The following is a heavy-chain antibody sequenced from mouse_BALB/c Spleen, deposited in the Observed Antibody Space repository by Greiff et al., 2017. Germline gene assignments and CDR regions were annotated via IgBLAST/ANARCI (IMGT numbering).Heavy chain of an antibody. J-gene: IGHJ4*01. V-gene: IGHV1-54*01. Sequence: QVQLKQSGAELVRPGTSVKVSCKASGYAFTNYLIEWVKQRPGQGLEWIGVINPGSGGTNYNEKFKGKATLTADKSSSTAYMQLSSLTSDDSAVYFCARNYGNYDAMDYWGQGTSVTVSS. CDR2: INPGSGGT. CDR1: GYAFTNYL. D-gene: IGHD2-1*01. CDR3: ARNYGNYDAMDY.